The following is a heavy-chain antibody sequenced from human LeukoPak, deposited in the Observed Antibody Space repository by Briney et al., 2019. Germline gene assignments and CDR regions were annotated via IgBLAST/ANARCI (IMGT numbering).Heavy chain of an antibody. CDR3: ARNGYYYYYMDV. J-gene: IGHJ6*03. V-gene: IGHV1-18*01. Sequence: ASVKVSCKTSGYTFNTYVINWVRQAPGQGLEWMGWISAYNGNTNYVQKLQGRVTMTTDTSTSTAYMELRSLRSDDTAVYYCARNGYYYYYMDVWGTGTTVTVSS. CDR2: ISAYNGNT. CDR1: GYTFNTYV.